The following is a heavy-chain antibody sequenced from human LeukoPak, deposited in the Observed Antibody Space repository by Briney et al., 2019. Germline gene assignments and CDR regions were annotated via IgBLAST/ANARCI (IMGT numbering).Heavy chain of an antibody. V-gene: IGHV1-2*02. CDR2: INPNSGGT. J-gene: IGHJ6*02. CDR3: ARDQKVGATPYFGMDV. Sequence: ASVKVSCKASGYTFTGHYMHWVRQAPGQGLEWMGWINPNSGGTNYAQKLQGRVTMTTDTSTSTAYMELRSLRSDDTAVYYCARDQKVGATPYFGMDVWGQGTTVIVSS. D-gene: IGHD1-26*01. CDR1: GYTFTGHY.